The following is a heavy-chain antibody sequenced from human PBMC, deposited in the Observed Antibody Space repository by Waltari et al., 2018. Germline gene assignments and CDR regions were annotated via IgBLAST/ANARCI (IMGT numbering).Heavy chain of an antibody. Sequence: EVQLLESGGGLVQPGGSLRLSCAASGFIFSDYAMNWVRQAPGKGLEWVSFISGRGGSTSYADSVKGRFTISRDNSKKTLYLQINSLRGEDAAVYYCANLGAAMRVYSFDGLDVWGQGTTVTVSS. CDR2: ISGRGGST. D-gene: IGHD2-2*01. J-gene: IGHJ6*02. CDR3: ANLGAAMRVYSFDGLDV. V-gene: IGHV3-23*01. CDR1: GFIFSDYA.